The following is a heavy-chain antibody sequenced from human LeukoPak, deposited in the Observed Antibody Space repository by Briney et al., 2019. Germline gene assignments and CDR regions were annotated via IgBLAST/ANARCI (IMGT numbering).Heavy chain of an antibody. CDR1: GYTFTSYY. V-gene: IGHV1-46*01. CDR3: ARGPPPPTRGNHDWFDP. Sequence: ASVKVSCKASGYTFTSYYMHWVRQAPGQGLEWMGIINPSGGSTSYAQKFQGRVTMTRDTSTSTVYMELSSLRSEDTAVYYCARGPPPPTRGNHDWFDPWGQGTLVTVSS. J-gene: IGHJ5*02. D-gene: IGHD1-14*01. CDR2: INPSGGST.